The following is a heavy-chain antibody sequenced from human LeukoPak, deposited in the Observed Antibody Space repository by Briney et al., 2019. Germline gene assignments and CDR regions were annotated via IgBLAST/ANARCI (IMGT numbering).Heavy chain of an antibody. V-gene: IGHV3-7*01. J-gene: IGHJ5*02. CDR3: ARTSAEVSRGWDWFDP. D-gene: IGHD6-25*01. CDR2: IIQDGSEK. Sequence: GGSLRLSCAASGFTFSSYAMSWVRQAPGKGLEWVANIIQDGSEKYYVDSVKGRFTISRDNAKNSLYLQMNSLRVEDTAMYYCARTSAEVSRGWDWFDPWGQGTLVTVSS. CDR1: GFTFSSYA.